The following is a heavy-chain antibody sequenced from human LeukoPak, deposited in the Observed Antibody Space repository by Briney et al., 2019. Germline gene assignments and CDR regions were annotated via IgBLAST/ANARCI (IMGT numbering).Heavy chain of an antibody. Sequence: GGSLRLSCAASGFTFSSYAMSWVRQAPGKGLEWVSAISGSGARTYYGDSVKGRFTISRDNSKNTLYLQMNSLRAEDTAVYYCATGTGGSYTWGTYYFDYWGQGALVTVSS. CDR2: ISGSGART. D-gene: IGHD1-26*01. J-gene: IGHJ4*02. V-gene: IGHV3-23*01. CDR1: GFTFSSYA. CDR3: ATGTGGSYTWGTYYFDY.